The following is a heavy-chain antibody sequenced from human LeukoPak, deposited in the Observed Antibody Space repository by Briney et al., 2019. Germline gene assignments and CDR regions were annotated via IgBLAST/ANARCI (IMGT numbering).Heavy chain of an antibody. D-gene: IGHD3-22*01. Sequence: GGSMRLSCAASGFTFSSYAMSWVRQAPGKGLEWVSAISGRGGSTYYADSVKGRFTISRDNSKNTLYLQMNSLRAEDTAVYYCAKDWTYYDSSGYYYVGLLSAFDIWGQGTIVTVSS. CDR1: GFTFSSYA. J-gene: IGHJ3*02. CDR3: AKDWTYYDSSGYYYVGLLSAFDI. V-gene: IGHV3-23*01. CDR2: ISGRGGST.